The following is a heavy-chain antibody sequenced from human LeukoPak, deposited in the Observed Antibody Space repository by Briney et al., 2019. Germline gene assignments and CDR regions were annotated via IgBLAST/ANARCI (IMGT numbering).Heavy chain of an antibody. D-gene: IGHD5-18*01. CDR3: ATSPQRGYSYGWGTDAFDI. CDR1: GGSISSGSYY. CDR2: IYTSGST. Sequence: SETLSLTCTVCGGSISSGSYYWSWIRQPAGKGLEWIGRIYTSGSTNYNPSLKSRVTISVDTSKNQFSLKLSSVTAADTAVYYCATSPQRGYSYGWGTDAFDIWGQGTMVTVSS. V-gene: IGHV4-61*02. J-gene: IGHJ3*02.